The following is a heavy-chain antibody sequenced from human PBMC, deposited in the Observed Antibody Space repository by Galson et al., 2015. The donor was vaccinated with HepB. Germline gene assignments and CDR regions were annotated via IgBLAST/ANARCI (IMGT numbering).Heavy chain of an antibody. D-gene: IGHD3-9*01. CDR3: AKPGILTGYWYYFDY. J-gene: IGHJ4*02. V-gene: IGHV3-23*01. Sequence: SLRLSCAASGFTFSSYAMSWVRQAPGKGLEWVSAISGSGGSTYYADSVKGRFTISRDNSKNTLYLQMNSLRAEDTAVYYCAKPGILTGYWYYFDYWGQGTLVTVSS. CDR1: GFTFSSYA. CDR2: ISGSGGST.